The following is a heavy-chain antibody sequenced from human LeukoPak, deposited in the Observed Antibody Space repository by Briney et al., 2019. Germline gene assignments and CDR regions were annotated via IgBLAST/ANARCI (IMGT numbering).Heavy chain of an antibody. CDR3: ARDFMVRGADYYYYYMDV. J-gene: IGHJ6*03. CDR2: MNPNSGNT. Sequence: ASVKVSCKASGYTFTSYDINWVRQATGQGLEWMGWMNPNSGNTGYAQKFQGRVTMTRNTSISTAYMELSSLRSEDTAVYYCARDFMVRGADYYYYYMDVWGKGTTVTISS. D-gene: IGHD3-10*01. CDR1: GYTFTSYD. V-gene: IGHV1-8*01.